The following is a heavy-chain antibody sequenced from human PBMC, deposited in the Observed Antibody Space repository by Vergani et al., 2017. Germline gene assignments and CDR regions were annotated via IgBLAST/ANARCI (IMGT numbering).Heavy chain of an antibody. V-gene: IGHV3-21*01. CDR1: GFTFSSYS. Sequence: EVQLVESGGGLVKPGGSLRLSCAASGFTFSSYSMNWVRQAPGKGLEWVSSISSSSSYIYYADSVKGRFTISRDNAKNSLYLQMNSLRAEDTAVYYCAREFPLGATFYYYYYGMDVWGQGTTVTVSS. CDR3: AREFPLGATFYYYYYGMDV. J-gene: IGHJ6*02. CDR2: ISSSSSYI. D-gene: IGHD1-26*01.